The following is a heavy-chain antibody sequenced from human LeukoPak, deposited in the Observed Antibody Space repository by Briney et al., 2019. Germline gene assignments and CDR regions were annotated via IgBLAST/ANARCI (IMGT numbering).Heavy chain of an antibody. J-gene: IGHJ5*02. CDR2: IRSNSDDGTI. V-gene: IGHV3-15*07. CDR3: ATDFYDST. CDR1: GFTFSNAW. Sequence: GGSLRLSCATSGFTFSNAWMNWVRQAPGKGLEWVGRIRSNSDDGTIDYAAPVKGRFTLSRDDSKTTLYLQMNSLQTEDTAVYYCATDFYDSTWGQGTLVTVSS. D-gene: IGHD3-22*01.